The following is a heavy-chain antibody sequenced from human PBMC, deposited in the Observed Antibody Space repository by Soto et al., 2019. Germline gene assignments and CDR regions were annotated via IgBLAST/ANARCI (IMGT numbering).Heavy chain of an antibody. Sequence: GSLRLSWISSGFTLRTYTMNWVRQAPGKGLEWVSGIRGFSPYTFYAESVKGRFTISRDNAKNSLYLQMNSLRAEDTAVYYCARDRGYDAHDYYYNAMDVWGQGTTVT. V-gene: IGHV3-21*01. J-gene: IGHJ6*02. CDR1: GFTLRTYT. CDR3: ARDRGYDAHDYYYNAMDV. CDR2: IRGFSPYT. D-gene: IGHD5-12*01.